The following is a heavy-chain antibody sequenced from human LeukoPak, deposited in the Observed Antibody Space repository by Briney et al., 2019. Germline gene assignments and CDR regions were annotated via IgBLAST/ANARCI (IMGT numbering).Heavy chain of an antibody. CDR2: IYHSGST. CDR3: ARGPAAHTAMVTYLHY. J-gene: IGHJ4*02. D-gene: IGHD5-18*01. CDR1: GYPISTGDY. Sequence: PLETLSLNRGVSGYPISTGDYWGTIRQPPGKGLEWIGSIYHSGSTYYNPSLKSRVTISVDTSKNQFSLNLTSVTAADTAVYYCARGPAAHTAMVTYLHYGRQRFLVTVSS. V-gene: IGHV4-38-2*01.